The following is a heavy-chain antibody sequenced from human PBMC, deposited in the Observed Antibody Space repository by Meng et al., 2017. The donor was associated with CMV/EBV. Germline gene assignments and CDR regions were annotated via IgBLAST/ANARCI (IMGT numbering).Heavy chain of an antibody. CDR2: IYYSGST. CDR3: ARWARSSSRFDY. J-gene: IGHJ4*02. D-gene: IGHD6-13*01. V-gene: IGHV4-61*01. Sequence: SETLSLTCTVSGGSVSRGSYYWSWIRQPPGKGLEWIWYIYYSGSTNYNPSLKGRVTISVDTSKNQFSLKLSSVTAADTAVYYCARWARSSSRFDYWGQGTLVTVSS. CDR1: GGSVSRGSYY.